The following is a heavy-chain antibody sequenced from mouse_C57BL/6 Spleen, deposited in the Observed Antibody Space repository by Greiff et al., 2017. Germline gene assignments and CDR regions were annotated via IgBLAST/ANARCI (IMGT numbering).Heavy chain of an antibody. CDR1: GFTFSDAW. CDR3: TRSSNYRRPWFAY. J-gene: IGHJ3*01. D-gene: IGHD2-5*01. CDR2: IRNKANNHAT. V-gene: IGHV6-6*01. Sequence: EVKLVESGGGLVQPGGSMKLSCAASGFTFSDAWMDWVRQSPEKGLEWVAEIRNKANNHATYYAESVKGRFTISRDDSKSSVYLQMNSLRAEDTGIYYCTRSSNYRRPWFAYWGQGTLVTVSA.